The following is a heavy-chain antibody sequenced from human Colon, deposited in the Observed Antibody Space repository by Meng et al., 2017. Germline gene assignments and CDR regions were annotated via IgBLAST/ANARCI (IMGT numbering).Heavy chain of an antibody. Sequence: QVQLVESGGGEVQPGRSLRLSCAASGFTFSDYGMHWVRQAPGKGLEWVAVISYDGSNEYYEDSVKGRFTISRDNSKNTLTLQMNSLRPEDTAVYYCAPTPMREIHSWGQGTLVTVSS. J-gene: IGHJ4*02. CDR2: ISYDGSNE. CDR1: GFTFSDYG. CDR3: APTPMREIHS. V-gene: IGHV3-30*03. D-gene: IGHD5-24*01.